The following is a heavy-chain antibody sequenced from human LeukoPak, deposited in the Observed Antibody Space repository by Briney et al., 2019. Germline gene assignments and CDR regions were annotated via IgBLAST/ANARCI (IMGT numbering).Heavy chain of an antibody. CDR3: AKRGMTTIKEGFDY. CDR2: VSDIGRST. Sequence: HTAGTLRLSCADSGFTFSSYAMSWVRHSPGKWLNWISAVSDIGRSTYYAESVKGRFTISRDNSKNTLYLHMNSLRAEGTAVYYCAKRGMTTIKEGFDYWGQGTLVTVSS. CDR1: GFTFSSYA. V-gene: IGHV3-23*01. J-gene: IGHJ4*02. D-gene: IGHD5-24*01.